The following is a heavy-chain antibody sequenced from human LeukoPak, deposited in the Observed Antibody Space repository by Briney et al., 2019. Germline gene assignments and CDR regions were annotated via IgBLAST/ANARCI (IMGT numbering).Heavy chain of an antibody. CDR2: MRYDGSNK. CDR3: ARLRYYCSSTSCFRFDP. D-gene: IGHD2-2*01. Sequence: GGSLRLSCAASGFTFSSYGMHWVRQAPGKGLEWVAFMRYDGSNKYYADSVKGRFTISRDNSKNTLYLQMNSLRAEDTAVYYCARLRYYCSSTSCFRFDPWGQGTLVTVSS. V-gene: IGHV3-30*02. CDR1: GFTFSSYG. J-gene: IGHJ5*02.